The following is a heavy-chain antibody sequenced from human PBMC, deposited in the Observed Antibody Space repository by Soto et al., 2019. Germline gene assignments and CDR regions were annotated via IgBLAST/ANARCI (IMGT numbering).Heavy chain of an antibody. D-gene: IGHD1-1*01. J-gene: IGHJ6*02. V-gene: IGHV4-30-2*01. CDR3: ARGRAGTYHYYYGMDV. CDR2: IYHSGST. CDR1: GGSISSGGYS. Sequence: LSLTCAVSGGSISSGGYSWSWIRQPPGKGLEWIGYIYHSGSTYYNPSLKSRVTISVDRSKNQFSLKLSSVTAADTAVYYCARGRAGTYHYYYGMDVWGQGTTVTVSS.